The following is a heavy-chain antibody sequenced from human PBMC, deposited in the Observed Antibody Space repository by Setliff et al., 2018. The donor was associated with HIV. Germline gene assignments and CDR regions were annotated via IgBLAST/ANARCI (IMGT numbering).Heavy chain of an antibody. J-gene: IGHJ6*03. CDR3: ARGARLLAGYSDRWDYYYMAV. CDR1: GGSISSHY. V-gene: IGHV4-59*08. Sequence: SETLSLTCTVSGGSISSHYWIWIRQPPGKGLEWIGYIHYSGATNYNPSLKSRVTISLDTSRTQFSLRLSSVTAADTAGYYCARGARLLAGYSDRWDYYYMAVWGKGTTVTVSS. D-gene: IGHD6-13*01. CDR2: IHYSGAT.